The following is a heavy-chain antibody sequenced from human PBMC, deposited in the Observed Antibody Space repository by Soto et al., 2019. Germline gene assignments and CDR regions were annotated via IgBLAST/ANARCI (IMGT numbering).Heavy chain of an antibody. CDR3: AREELDY. D-gene: IGHD1-1*01. Sequence: GGSLRLSCAASGFTFSSFTMNWVRQAPGKGLEWVASISRSSIYIYYSDSVKGRVTISRDNAKNSLHLQMNSLRAEDTAIYYCAREELDYWGQGTLVTVSS. CDR2: ISRSSIYI. CDR1: GFTFSSFT. J-gene: IGHJ4*02. V-gene: IGHV3-21*01.